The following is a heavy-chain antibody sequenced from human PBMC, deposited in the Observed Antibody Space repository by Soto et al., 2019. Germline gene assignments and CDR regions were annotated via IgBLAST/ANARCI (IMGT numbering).Heavy chain of an antibody. CDR3: ARGLRYCSSTSCYAGMDV. Sequence: SETLSLTCAVSSGSISSSNWWSWVRQPPGKGLEWIGETYHSGSTDYNPSLKSRVTISVDKSKNQFSLKLSSVTAADTAVYYCARGLRYCSSTSCYAGMDVWGKGTTVTVSS. CDR2: TYHSGST. V-gene: IGHV4-4*02. D-gene: IGHD2-2*01. J-gene: IGHJ6*03. CDR1: SGSISSSNW.